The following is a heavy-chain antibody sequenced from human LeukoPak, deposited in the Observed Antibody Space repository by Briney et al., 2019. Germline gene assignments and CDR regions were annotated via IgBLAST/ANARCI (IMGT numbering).Heavy chain of an antibody. V-gene: IGHV1-18*01. CDR2: ISAYNGNT. CDR1: GYTFTSYG. Sequence: GASVKVSCKASGYTFTSYGISWVRQAPGQGLEWMGWISAYNGNTNYAQKLQGRVTMTTDTSTSTAYMELRSLRSDDTAVYYCARDRRTTYYYDSSGPNWFDPWGQGTLVTVSS. J-gene: IGHJ5*02. D-gene: IGHD3-22*01. CDR3: ARDRRTTYYYDSSGPNWFDP.